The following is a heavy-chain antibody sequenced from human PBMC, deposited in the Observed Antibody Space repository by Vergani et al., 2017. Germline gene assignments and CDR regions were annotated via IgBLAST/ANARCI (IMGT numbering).Heavy chain of an antibody. V-gene: IGHV4-39*07. CDR2: IYHSGGA. Sequence: QLHLQESGPGLVKPSETLSLTCTVSGGSITSSSYYLGWIRQPPGKGLEWIGNIYHSGGAYYNSSLKGRVTISVDTSKNQFSLKLNSVTAADTAVYYCGRVADFYGLGSRLLDLWGQGILVTVSS. CDR1: GGSITSSSYY. J-gene: IGHJ5*02. CDR3: GRVADFYGLGSRLLDL. D-gene: IGHD3-10*01.